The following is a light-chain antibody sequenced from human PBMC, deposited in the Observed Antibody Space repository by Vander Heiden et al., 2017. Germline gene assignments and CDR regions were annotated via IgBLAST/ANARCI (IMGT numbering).Light chain of an antibody. CDR3: QQDDNCPHA. V-gene: IGKV3-15*01. Sequence: IVMTQSPATLSVFPGGRATLSCRASQTVSSDLAWYQQKPGQAPRLLIYGASARATGIPVRFSGGGSGTEFTLTISSLQSEDFAVYYCQQDDNCPHAFGQGTKMEIK. CDR1: QTVSSD. CDR2: GAS. J-gene: IGKJ2*01.